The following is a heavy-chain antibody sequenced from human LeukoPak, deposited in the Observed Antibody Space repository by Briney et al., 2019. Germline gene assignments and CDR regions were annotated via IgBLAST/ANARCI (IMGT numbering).Heavy chain of an antibody. V-gene: IGHV3-21*01. CDR2: ITSSSSHI. CDR1: GFTFSSYS. D-gene: IGHD3-10*01. Sequence: GGSLRLSCAASGFTFSSYSMNWVRQAPGKGLEWVSSITSSSSHIYYADSVKGRFTISRDNAKNSLFLQMNSLRAEDTAVYYCARGPHGSGSPYRYMDVWGKGTTVTVSS. CDR3: ARGPHGSGSPYRYMDV. J-gene: IGHJ6*03.